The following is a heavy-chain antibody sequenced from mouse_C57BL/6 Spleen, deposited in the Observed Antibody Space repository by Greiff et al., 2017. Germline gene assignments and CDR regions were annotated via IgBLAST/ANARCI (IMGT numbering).Heavy chain of an antibody. V-gene: IGHV1-80*01. Sequence: VQLQQSGAELVKPGASVKISCKASGYAFSSYWMNWVKQRPGKGLEWIGQIYPGDGDTNYNGKFKGKATLTADKSSSTAYMQLSSLTSEDSAVYFCARGYARYYAIDYWGQGTSVTVSS. CDR2: IYPGDGDT. J-gene: IGHJ4*01. D-gene: IGHD2-2*01. CDR1: GYAFSSYW. CDR3: ARGYARYYAIDY.